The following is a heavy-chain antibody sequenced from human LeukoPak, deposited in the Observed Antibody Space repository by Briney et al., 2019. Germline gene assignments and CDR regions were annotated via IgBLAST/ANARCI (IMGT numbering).Heavy chain of an antibody. CDR3: AKDSGSSGFDY. V-gene: IGHV3-30*18. CDR1: GFTFSSYG. J-gene: IGHJ4*02. CDR2: ISYDGSNK. D-gene: IGHD1-26*01. Sequence: GGPLRLSCAASGFTFSSYGMHWVRQAPGKGLEWVAVISYDGSNKYYADSVKGRFTISRDNSKNTLYLQMNSLRAEDTAVYYCAKDSGSSGFDYWGQGTLVTVSS.